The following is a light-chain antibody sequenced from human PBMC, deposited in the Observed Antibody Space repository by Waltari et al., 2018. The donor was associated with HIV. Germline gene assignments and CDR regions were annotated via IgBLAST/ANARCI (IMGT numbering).Light chain of an antibody. J-gene: IGLJ3*02. V-gene: IGLV2-23*02. CDR2: EVT. Sequence: QSALTQPASVSGSPGQSITISCTGTSSGVGGYNLVSWYQQHPGNAPKLMIYEVTKRPSGVSNRFSGSKSGNTASLTISGLQAEDEGDYHCCSYAGTSILVFGGGTKLTVL. CDR3: CSYAGTSILV. CDR1: SSGVGGYNL.